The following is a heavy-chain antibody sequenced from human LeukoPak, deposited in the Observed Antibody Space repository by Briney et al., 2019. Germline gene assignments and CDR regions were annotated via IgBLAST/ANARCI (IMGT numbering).Heavy chain of an antibody. Sequence: SETLSLTCTVSGGSISSYYWSWIRQPPGKGLEWIGYIYYSGSTNYNPSLKSRVTISVDTSKNQFSLKLSSVTAADTAVYYCARGRNDILTGYTRLDYWGQGTLVTVSS. J-gene: IGHJ4*02. CDR3: ARGRNDILTGYTRLDY. V-gene: IGHV4-59*12. CDR1: GGSISSYY. D-gene: IGHD3-9*01. CDR2: IYYSGST.